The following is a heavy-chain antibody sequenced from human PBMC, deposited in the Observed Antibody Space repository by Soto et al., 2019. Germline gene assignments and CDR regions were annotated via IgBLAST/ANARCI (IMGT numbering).Heavy chain of an antibody. D-gene: IGHD2-15*01. CDR3: VRDYGGTALDY. V-gene: IGHV4-30-2*01. CDR2: IYHSGST. J-gene: IGHJ4*02. CDR1: GGSISSGGYS. Sequence: PSETLSLTCAVSGGSISSGGYSWSWIRQPPGKGLEWIGYIYHSGSTYYNPSLKSRVTISVDRSKNQFSLKLSSVTAADTAVYYCVRDYGGTALDYWGQGTLVTVSS.